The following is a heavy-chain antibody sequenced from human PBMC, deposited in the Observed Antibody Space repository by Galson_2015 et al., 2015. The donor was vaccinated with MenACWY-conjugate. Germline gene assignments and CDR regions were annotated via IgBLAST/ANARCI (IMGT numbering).Heavy chain of an antibody. CDR3: AKGTIAARPNWFDP. CDR2: ISGSSSYI. Sequence: SLRLSCAASGFTFSNYSMTWVRETPGKGLEWVSCISGSSSYIYYADSVKGRFTISRDNAMNSLYLQMNSLRAEDTAVYYCAKGTIAARPNWFDPWGQGTLVTVSS. V-gene: IGHV3-21*01. J-gene: IGHJ5*02. D-gene: IGHD6-6*01. CDR1: GFTFSNYS.